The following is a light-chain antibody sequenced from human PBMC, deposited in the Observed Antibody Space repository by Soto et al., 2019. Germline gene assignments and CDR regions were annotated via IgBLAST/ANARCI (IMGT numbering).Light chain of an antibody. CDR1: QTIYSN. J-gene: IGKJ2*01. V-gene: IGKV3-15*01. Sequence: IMMTQSPATLSVSLGERATLSCRAGQTIYSNVAWYQQRPGQAPRLLIYRASTRATGVPARFSGSGSGTDFTLTISRLEPEDFAVYYCQQYGASPYTFGQGTKLEIK. CDR3: QQYGASPYT. CDR2: RAS.